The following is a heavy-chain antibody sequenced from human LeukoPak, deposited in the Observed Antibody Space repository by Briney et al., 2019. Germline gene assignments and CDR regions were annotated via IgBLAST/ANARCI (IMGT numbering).Heavy chain of an antibody. CDR3: AKLSRDRYCSGGSCYYYYMDV. D-gene: IGHD2-15*01. CDR1: GFTVSSNY. CDR2: IYGGGST. J-gene: IGHJ6*03. Sequence: GGSLRLSCAASGFTVSSNYMSWVRQAPGKGLEWVSVIYGGGSTYYADSVKGRFTISRDDSKNTLYLQMNSLRAEDTAVYYCAKLSRDRYCSGGSCYYYYMDVWGKGTTVTISS. V-gene: IGHV3-53*01.